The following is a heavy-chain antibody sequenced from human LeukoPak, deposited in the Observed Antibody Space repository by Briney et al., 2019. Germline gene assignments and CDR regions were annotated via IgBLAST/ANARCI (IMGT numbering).Heavy chain of an antibody. J-gene: IGHJ6*02. Sequence: PSETLSLTCTVSGGSISSYYWSWIRQPPGKGLEWIGYIYYSGSTNYNPSLKSRVTISVDTSRNQFSLKLSSVTAADTAVYYCARGGTVRNGMVVWGQGTTVTASS. CDR3: ARGGTVRNGMVV. CDR1: GGSISSYY. V-gene: IGHV4-59*01. D-gene: IGHD1-26*01. CDR2: IYYSGST.